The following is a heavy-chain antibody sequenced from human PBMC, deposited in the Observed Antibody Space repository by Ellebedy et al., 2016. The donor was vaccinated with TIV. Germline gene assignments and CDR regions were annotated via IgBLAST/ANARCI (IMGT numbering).Heavy chain of an antibody. D-gene: IGHD6-19*01. J-gene: IGHJ4*02. CDR1: GGTFSSYA. Sequence: ASVKVSCKASGGTFSSYAISWVRQAPGQGLEWMGGIIPIFGTANYAQKFQGRVTITADESTSTAYMELSSLRSEDTAVYYCATVLGSGWAPLDYWGQGTLVTVSS. CDR2: IIPIFGTA. V-gene: IGHV1-69*13. CDR3: ATVLGSGWAPLDY.